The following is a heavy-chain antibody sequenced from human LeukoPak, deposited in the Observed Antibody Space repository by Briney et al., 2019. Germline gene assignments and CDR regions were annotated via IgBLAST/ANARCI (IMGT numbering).Heavy chain of an antibody. CDR1: GYSFTSYW. CDR2: IYPGDSDT. V-gene: IGHV5-51*01. D-gene: IGHD3-22*01. J-gene: IGHJ4*02. CDR3: ARTLREYYYDSSGYFYYFDY. Sequence: GESLKISCKGSGYSFTSYWIGWVRQMPGKGLEWMGIIYPGDSDTRYSPSFQGQVTISADKFISTAYLQWSSLKASDTAMYYCARTLREYYYDSSGYFYYFDYWGQGTLVTVSS.